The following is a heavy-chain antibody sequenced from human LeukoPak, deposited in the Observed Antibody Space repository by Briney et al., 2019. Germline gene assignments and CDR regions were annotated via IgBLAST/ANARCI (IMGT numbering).Heavy chain of an antibody. D-gene: IGHD3/OR15-3a*01. J-gene: IGHJ1*01. CDR2: ISGSGGST. CDR3: AKDRTAYLPAEYFQH. Sequence: GGSLRLSCAASGFTFTSYAMSWVRQAPGKGLEWVSVISGSGGSTYYADSVKGRFTISRDNSKSTLYLQMNSLRAEDTAVYYCAKDRTAYLPAEYFQHWGQGTLVSVSS. CDR1: GFTFTSYA. V-gene: IGHV3-23*01.